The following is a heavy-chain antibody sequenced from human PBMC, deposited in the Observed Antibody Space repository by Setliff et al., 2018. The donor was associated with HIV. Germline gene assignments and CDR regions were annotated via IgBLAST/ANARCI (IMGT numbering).Heavy chain of an antibody. CDR3: AKDRVGYCSSISCPGGFDY. Sequence: GGSLRLSCAASGFTFSKYWMHWVRQAPGKGLVWLSRINSDGRSTTYADFVKGRFSISRDNSKNTLYLQMNSLRAEDTAVYYCAKDRVGYCSSISCPGGFDYWGQGTLVTVSS. D-gene: IGHD2-2*03. CDR1: GFTFSKYW. J-gene: IGHJ4*02. CDR2: INSDGRST. V-gene: IGHV3-74*01.